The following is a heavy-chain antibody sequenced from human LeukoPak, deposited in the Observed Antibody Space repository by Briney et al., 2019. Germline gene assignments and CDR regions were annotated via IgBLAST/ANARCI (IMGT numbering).Heavy chain of an antibody. CDR1: GFTFSSYG. CDR3: AKGPVLLWFGDANGGAFDI. J-gene: IGHJ3*02. Sequence: GGSLRLSCAASGFTFSSYGMHWVRQAPGKGLEWVAVISYDGSNKYYADSVKGRFTISRDNSKNTLYLQMNSLRAEDTAVYYCAKGPVLLWFGDANGGAFDIWGQGTMVTVSS. V-gene: IGHV3-30*18. D-gene: IGHD3-10*01. CDR2: ISYDGSNK.